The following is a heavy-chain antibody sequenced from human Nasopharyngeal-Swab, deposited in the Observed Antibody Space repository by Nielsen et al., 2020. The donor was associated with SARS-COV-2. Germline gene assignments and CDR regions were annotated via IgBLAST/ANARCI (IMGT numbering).Heavy chain of an antibody. J-gene: IGHJ6*02. CDR1: GYTLTELS. V-gene: IGHV1-24*01. CDR3: ATGIAVAGYYYYYGMDV. D-gene: IGHD6-19*01. Sequence: ASVKVSCKVSGYTLTELSMHWVRQAPGKGLEWMGGFDPEGGETIYAQKFQGRVTMTEDTSTDTAYMELSSLRSEDTAVYYCATGIAVAGYYYYYGMDVWGQGTTVTVSS. CDR2: FDPEGGET.